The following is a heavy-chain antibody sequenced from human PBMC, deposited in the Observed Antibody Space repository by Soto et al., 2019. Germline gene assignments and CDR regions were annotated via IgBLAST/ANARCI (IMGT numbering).Heavy chain of an antibody. D-gene: IGHD3-10*01. V-gene: IGHV1-69*19. Sequence: QVQLVQSGAEMKKPGSSVKVSCQSSGGTFNTYAMNWVRQAPGQGPEWMGDISPMFGAANYAPKFQGRVSIAADESTGTSNVQLGSLTSEYTALYFCAREVQVHTPAFVYWGQGNLVNVSS. J-gene: IGHJ4*02. CDR1: GGTFNTYA. CDR2: ISPMFGAA. CDR3: AREVQVHTPAFVY.